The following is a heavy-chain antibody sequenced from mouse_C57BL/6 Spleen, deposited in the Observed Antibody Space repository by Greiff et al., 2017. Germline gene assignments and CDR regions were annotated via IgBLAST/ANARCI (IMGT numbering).Heavy chain of an antibody. V-gene: IGHV1-52*01. J-gene: IGHJ3*01. D-gene: IGHD2-4*01. CDR3: ALYYDYDGGFAY. CDR2: IDPSDSET. CDR1: GYTFTSYW. Sequence: VKLQQPGAELVRPGSSVKLSCKASGYTFTSYWMHWVKQRPIQGLEWIGNIDPSDSETHYNQKFKDKATLTVDKSSSTAYMQLSSLTSEDSAVYCCALYYDYDGGFAYWGQGTLVTVSA.